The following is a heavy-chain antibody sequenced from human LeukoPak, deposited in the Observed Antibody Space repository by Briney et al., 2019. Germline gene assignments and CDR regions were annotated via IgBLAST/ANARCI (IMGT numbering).Heavy chain of an antibody. J-gene: IGHJ4*02. D-gene: IGHD3-16*01. Sequence: SETLSLTCTVSGGSISSGGYYWSWIRQHPRKGLEWIGYIYYSGSTYYNPSLKSRVTISVDTSKNQFSLKLSSVTAADTAVYYCARVSGGGLFDYWGQGTLVTVSS. CDR3: ARVSGGGLFDY. CDR2: IYYSGST. V-gene: IGHV4-31*03. CDR1: GGSISSGGYY.